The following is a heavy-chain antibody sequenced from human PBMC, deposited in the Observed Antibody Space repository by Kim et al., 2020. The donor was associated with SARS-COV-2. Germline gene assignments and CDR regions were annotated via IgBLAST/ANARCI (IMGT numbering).Heavy chain of an antibody. CDR2: ISSYNGKT. Sequence: ASVKVSCKASGYIFNIHGISWVRQAPGQGLEWMGWISSYNGKTNYPQKVQGRITMTTDKSTSTAYMELRSLRSDDTAVYYCTRDDGESVERFDYWGQGTL. J-gene: IGHJ4*02. V-gene: IGHV1-18*01. D-gene: IGHD4-17*01. CDR1: GYIFNIHG. CDR3: TRDDGESVERFDY.